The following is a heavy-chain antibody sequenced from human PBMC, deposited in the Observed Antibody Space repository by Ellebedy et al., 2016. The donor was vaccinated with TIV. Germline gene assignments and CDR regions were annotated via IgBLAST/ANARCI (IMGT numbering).Heavy chain of an antibody. Sequence: GESLKISCAASGFTVSNFAMNWVRQAPGKGLEWVSSINDRSSHIYYADSVRGRFTISRDNAKNSLFLHMNSLRADDTAFYYCARDPRPYLRYGHYDYWGQGTLVTVSS. V-gene: IGHV3-21*01. CDR2: INDRSSHI. CDR1: GFTVSNFA. CDR3: ARDPRPYLRYGHYDY. D-gene: IGHD3-9*01. J-gene: IGHJ4*02.